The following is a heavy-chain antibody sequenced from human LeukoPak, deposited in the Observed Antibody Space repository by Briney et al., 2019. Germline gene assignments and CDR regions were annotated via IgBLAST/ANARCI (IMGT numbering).Heavy chain of an antibody. D-gene: IGHD3-10*01. CDR1: GGSFSGYY. CDR2: INHSGST. Sequence: PSETLSLTCAVYGGSFSGYYWSWIRQPPGKGLEWIGEINHSGSTNYNPSLKSRVTISVDTSKNQFSLRLSSVTAADTAVYYCARQARIWFGVGYMDVWGKGTTVTISS. J-gene: IGHJ6*03. V-gene: IGHV4-34*01. CDR3: ARQARIWFGVGYMDV.